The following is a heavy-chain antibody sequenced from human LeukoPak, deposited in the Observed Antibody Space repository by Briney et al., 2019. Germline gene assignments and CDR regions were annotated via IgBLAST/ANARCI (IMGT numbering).Heavy chain of an antibody. CDR1: GASVNSFY. Sequence: SETLSLTCTVSGASVNSFYWNWIRQPPGKGLEWIGYIYYSGSPNYNPSLKSRVTISIDTSKNQFSLKLNSVTAADTAVDFRARGRDLGQDYWGQGTLVTVSS. V-gene: IGHV4-59*02. J-gene: IGHJ4*02. CDR2: IYYSGSP. CDR3: ARGRDLGQDY. D-gene: IGHD3-16*01.